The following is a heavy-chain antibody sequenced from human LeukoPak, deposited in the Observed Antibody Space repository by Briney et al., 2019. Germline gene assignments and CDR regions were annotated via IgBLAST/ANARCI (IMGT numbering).Heavy chain of an antibody. J-gene: IGHJ4*02. CDR1: GFTFSSYS. D-gene: IGHD7-27*01. V-gene: IGHV3-48*01. Sequence: PGGSLRLSCAASGFTFSSYSMNWVRQAPGKGLEWVSYISSSSSTIYYADSVKGRFTISRDNAKNSLYLHMNSLRAEDTAIYYCARDYVWGSSESDYWGQGTLVTVSS. CDR3: ARDYVWGSSESDY. CDR2: ISSSSSTI.